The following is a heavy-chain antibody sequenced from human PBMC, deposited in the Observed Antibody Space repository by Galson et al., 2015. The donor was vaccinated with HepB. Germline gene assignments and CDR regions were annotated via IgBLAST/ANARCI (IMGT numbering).Heavy chain of an antibody. CDR3: ARDLSTARAFDI. Sequence: SVKVSCKASGYTFTSYYMHWVRQAPGQGLEWMGIINPSGGSTSYAQKLQGRVTMTRDTSTSTVYMELSSLRSEDTAVYYCARDLSTARAFDIWGQGTMVTVSS. V-gene: IGHV1-46*04. J-gene: IGHJ3*02. CDR1: GYTFTSYY. D-gene: IGHD2/OR15-2a*01. CDR2: INPSGGST.